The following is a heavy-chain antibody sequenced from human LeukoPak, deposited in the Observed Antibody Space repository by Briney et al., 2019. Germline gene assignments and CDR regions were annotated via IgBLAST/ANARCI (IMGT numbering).Heavy chain of an antibody. CDR1: GGSISSGGYY. CDR2: IYYSGST. D-gene: IGHD2-21*02. CDR3: ARADVCGGDCSSFDY. Sequence: SETLSFTCTVSGGSISSGGYYWSWIRQHPGKGLEWIGYIYYSGSTYYNPSLKSRVTISVDTSKNQFSLKLSSVTAADTAVYYCARADVCGGDCSSFDYWGQGTLVTVSS. V-gene: IGHV4-31*03. J-gene: IGHJ4*02.